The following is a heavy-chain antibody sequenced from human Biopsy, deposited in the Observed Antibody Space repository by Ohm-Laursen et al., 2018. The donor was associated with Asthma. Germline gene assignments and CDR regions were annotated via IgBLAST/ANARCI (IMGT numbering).Heavy chain of an antibody. J-gene: IGHJ5*02. V-gene: IGHV2-5*02. CDR2: IYWDDYN. Sequence: PTQTLTLTCSFSWFSLRTPGVGVGWIRQSPGKALEWLALIYWDDYNLFRPSLKRRLTITKDPSKNQVVLTMTKMDPVDSGTYYCALSQDSGFDDHSPSWFDPWGQGTLVTVFS. D-gene: IGHD3-9*01. CDR3: ALSQDSGFDDHSPSWFDP. CDR1: WFSLRTPGVG.